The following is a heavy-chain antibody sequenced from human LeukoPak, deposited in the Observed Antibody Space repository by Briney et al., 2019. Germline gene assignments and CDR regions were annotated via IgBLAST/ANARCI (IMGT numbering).Heavy chain of an antibody. D-gene: IGHD3-22*01. J-gene: IGHJ4*02. Sequence: GGSLRLSCAASGFTFSSYWIHWVRQAPGKGLVWVSRISTDGSSTSYADSVKGRFTISRDNAKNTLYLQMNSLRAEDTAVYYCARVTGYDSSGYPFDYWGQGTLVTVSS. V-gene: IGHV3-74*01. CDR3: ARVTGYDSSGYPFDY. CDR2: ISTDGSST. CDR1: GFTFSSYW.